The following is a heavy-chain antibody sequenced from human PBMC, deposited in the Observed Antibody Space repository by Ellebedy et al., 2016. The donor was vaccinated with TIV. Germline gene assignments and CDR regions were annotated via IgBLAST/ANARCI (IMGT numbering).Heavy chain of an antibody. Sequence: GESLKISCAASGFTFTNYAMTWVRQAPGQGLEWVSVITGSGGNTYYADSVKGRFTISRDNSNNMVYLQMNSLRAEDTAVYYCARRTPNWGFFDYWGQGTLLTVSS. CDR2: ITGSGGNT. D-gene: IGHD7-27*01. CDR3: ARRTPNWGFFDY. J-gene: IGHJ4*02. V-gene: IGHV3-23*01. CDR1: GFTFTNYA.